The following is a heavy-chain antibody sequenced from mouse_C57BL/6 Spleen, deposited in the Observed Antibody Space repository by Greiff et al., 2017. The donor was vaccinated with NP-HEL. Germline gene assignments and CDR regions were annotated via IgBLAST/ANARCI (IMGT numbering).Heavy chain of an antibody. V-gene: IGHV5-4*01. D-gene: IGHD1-1*01. J-gene: IGHJ2*01. Sequence: EVKLVESGGGLVKPGGSLKLSCAASGFTFSSYAMSWVRQTPEKRLEWVATISDGGSYTYYPDNVKGRFTISRDNAKNNLYLQMSHLKSEDTAMYYCARDRGYYAFDYWGQGTTLTVSS. CDR1: GFTFSSYA. CDR3: ARDRGYYAFDY. CDR2: ISDGGSYT.